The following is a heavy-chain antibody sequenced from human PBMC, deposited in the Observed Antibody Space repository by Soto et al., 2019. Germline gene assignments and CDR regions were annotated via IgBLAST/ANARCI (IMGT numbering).Heavy chain of an antibody. D-gene: IGHD3-16*01. CDR3: ARGVWRTRGGKNYYFYYMDV. CDR2: IIPVLNIT. CDR1: GGTLSSYT. J-gene: IGHJ6*03. V-gene: IGHV1-69*02. Sequence: QVQLVQSGAAVKQPGSSVRVSCKPSGGTLSSYTYNWVRQSPGQGLEWLGRIIPVLNITNYAQKFQGRVTIAADKFTITAHMELSSLRADDSAIYYCARGVWRTRGGKNYYFYYMDVWGEGTTVTVSS.